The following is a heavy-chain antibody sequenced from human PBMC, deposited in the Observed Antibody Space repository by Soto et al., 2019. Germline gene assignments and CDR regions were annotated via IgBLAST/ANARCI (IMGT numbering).Heavy chain of an antibody. D-gene: IGHD5-12*01. Sequence: RQPAGKGLEWIGRIFSSGSTSFNPSLESRFAMSVDTSKNHFSLNLNSVTAADMAVYYCAREGSYSAYNFAHGIQLWSFDFWGQGTLVTVSS. J-gene: IGHJ4*02. CDR3: AREGSYSAYNFAHGIQLWSFDF. CDR2: IFSSGST. V-gene: IGHV4-4*07.